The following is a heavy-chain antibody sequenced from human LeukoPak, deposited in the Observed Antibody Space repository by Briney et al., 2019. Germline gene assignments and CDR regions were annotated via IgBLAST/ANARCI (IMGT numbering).Heavy chain of an antibody. D-gene: IGHD3-22*01. V-gene: IGHV4-59*01. CDR1: GGSISTYY. Sequence: PSETLSLTCTVSGGSISTYYWSWIRQPPGKGLEGIGYIYYSGITNYNPSLTSRVTISVDTSKNQFSLKLSSVTAADTAVYYCARGLTAYYDKSGDDHWGQGTLVTVSS. CDR3: ARGLTAYYDKSGDDH. CDR2: IYYSGIT. J-gene: IGHJ4*02.